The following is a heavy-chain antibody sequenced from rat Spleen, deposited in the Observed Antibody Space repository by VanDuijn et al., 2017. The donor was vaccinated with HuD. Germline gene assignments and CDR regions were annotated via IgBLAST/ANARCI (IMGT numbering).Heavy chain of an antibody. D-gene: IGHD3-4*01. V-gene: IGHV3-3*01. Sequence: EVHLQESGPGLVKPSRSLSLTCSVTGYSITSSYRWNWIRKFPGNKLEWMGYINSAGSTNYNPSLRSRISITRDTSKNQFFLQVNSVTTEDTATFYCAKTNNPYFYIMDAWGQGASVTVSS. J-gene: IGHJ4*01. CDR1: GYSITSSYR. CDR3: AKTNNPYFYIMDA. CDR2: INSAGST.